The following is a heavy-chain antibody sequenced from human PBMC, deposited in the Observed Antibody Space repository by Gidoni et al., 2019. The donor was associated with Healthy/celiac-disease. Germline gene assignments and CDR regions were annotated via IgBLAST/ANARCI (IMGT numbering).Heavy chain of an antibody. J-gene: IGHJ5*02. Sequence: QVQLVQSGAEVKKPGASVKVSCKASGYTFTSYGISWVRQAPGQGLEWMGWISAYNGNTNYAQKLQGRVTMTTATATSTAYMELRSLRSDDTAVYYCARAHPSLVRSAYNWFDPWGQGTLVTVSS. D-gene: IGHD6-6*01. CDR2: ISAYNGNT. V-gene: IGHV1-18*04. CDR3: ARAHPSLVRSAYNWFDP. CDR1: GYTFTSYG.